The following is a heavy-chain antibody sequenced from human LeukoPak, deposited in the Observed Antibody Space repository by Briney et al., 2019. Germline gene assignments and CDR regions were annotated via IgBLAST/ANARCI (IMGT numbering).Heavy chain of an antibody. J-gene: IGHJ4*02. CDR1: GGTFSSYA. D-gene: IGHD5-12*01. CDR2: IIPIFGTA. V-gene: IGHV1-69*05. Sequence: SVKVSCKASGGTFSSYAISWVRQAPGQGLEWMGGIIPIFGTANYAQKFQGRVTITTDESTSTAYMELSSLRSEDTAVYYCASGEYSGYDDLRLDYWGQGTLVTASS. CDR3: ASGEYSGYDDLRLDY.